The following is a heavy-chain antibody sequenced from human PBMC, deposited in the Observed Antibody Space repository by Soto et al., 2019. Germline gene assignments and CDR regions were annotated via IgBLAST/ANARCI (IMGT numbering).Heavy chain of an antibody. CDR3: ARGIATSSLVTFDV. D-gene: IGHD6-13*01. CDR1: GFTFSSYI. J-gene: IGHJ3*01. V-gene: IGHV3-21*01. CDR2: ISSTSTNI. Sequence: SGGSLRLSCAAPGFTFSSYIMHWVRRAPGKGLEWISTISSTSTNIYYADSVKGRFTISRDNPKNSLYLQMNSLRAEDMAVYYCARGIATSSLVTFDVWGQGTMVTVSP.